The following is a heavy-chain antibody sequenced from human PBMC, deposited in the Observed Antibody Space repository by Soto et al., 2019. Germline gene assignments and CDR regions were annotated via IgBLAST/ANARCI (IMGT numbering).Heavy chain of an antibody. CDR3: ARNYYESSGYGY. Sequence: PSETLSLTCAVPGGSFLGYYWSWIRQTAGQGMEWIGEINHSGSTNYNPSLKSRVTISVDTSKNQCSLKLSSVTAADTAVYYCARNYYESSGYGYWGQVTLVTVPS. J-gene: IGHJ1*01. V-gene: IGHV4-34*01. CDR1: GGSFLGYY. CDR2: INHSGST. D-gene: IGHD3-22*01.